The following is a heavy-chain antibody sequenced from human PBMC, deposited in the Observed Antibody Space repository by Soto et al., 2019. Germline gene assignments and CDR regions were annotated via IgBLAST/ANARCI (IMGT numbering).Heavy chain of an antibody. CDR1: GFTVSSNY. Sequence: GGSLRLSCAASGFTVSSNYMSWVRQAPGKGLEWVSVIYSGGSTYYADSVKGRFTISRDNSKNTLYLQMNSLRAEDTAVYYCARDRGSSSFYYYYGMDVWGQGTTVTVSS. D-gene: IGHD6-6*01. J-gene: IGHJ6*02. CDR3: ARDRGSSSFYYYYGMDV. V-gene: IGHV3-53*01. CDR2: IYSGGST.